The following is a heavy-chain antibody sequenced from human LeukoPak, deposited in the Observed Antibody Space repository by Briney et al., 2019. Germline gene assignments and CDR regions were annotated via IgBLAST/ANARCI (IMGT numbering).Heavy chain of an antibody. CDR1: GDSVSSNSAA. Sequence: SQTLSLTCAISGDSVSSNSAAWTWIRQSPSRGLEWLGRTYYRSKWYHDYAVSVKSRITINPDTSKNQFSLQLNSVTPEDMAVYYCARDGGNWFDPWGQGTLVTVSS. J-gene: IGHJ5*02. D-gene: IGHD3-10*01. CDR2: TYYRSKWYH. V-gene: IGHV6-1*01. CDR3: ARDGGNWFDP.